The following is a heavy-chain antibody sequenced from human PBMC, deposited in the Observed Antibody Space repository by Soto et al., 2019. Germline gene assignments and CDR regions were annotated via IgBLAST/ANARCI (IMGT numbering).Heavy chain of an antibody. D-gene: IGHD5-12*01. CDR3: ARGRDIVSSFYGGYYYYGMDV. CDR2: IIPIFGTA. Sequence: GASVKVSCKASGGTFSSYAISWVRQAPGQGLEWMGGIIPIFGTANYAQKFQGRVTITADESTSTAYMELSSLRSEDTAVYYCARGRDIVSSFYGGYYYYGMDVWGQGTTVTVSS. J-gene: IGHJ6*02. V-gene: IGHV1-69*13. CDR1: GGTFSSYA.